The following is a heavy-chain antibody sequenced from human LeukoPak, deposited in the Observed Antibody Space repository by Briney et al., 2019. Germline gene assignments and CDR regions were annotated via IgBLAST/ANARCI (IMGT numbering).Heavy chain of an antibody. CDR2: ISPDDSDI. J-gene: IGHJ4*02. Sequence: GESLKISCKGSGYSFTTYWIAWVRQMPGRSLEWMGIISPDDSDIRYSPSSQGHVTISADKSISAAYLQWSSLQASDTAMYYCARHEGSGSYYSYWGQGTLVTVSS. D-gene: IGHD1-26*01. CDR1: GYSFTTYW. CDR3: ARHEGSGSYYSY. V-gene: IGHV5-51*01.